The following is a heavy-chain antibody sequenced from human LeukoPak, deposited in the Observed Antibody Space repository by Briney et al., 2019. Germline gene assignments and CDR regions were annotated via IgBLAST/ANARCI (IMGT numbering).Heavy chain of an antibody. CDR3: ARGGYTISWFDVFDI. Sequence: ASVKVSCTASGYIFIDYYMHWVRQAPGQGLEWMGWINPNSGGTNYAQKFQGRVTMTRDTSISTANMELSRLRFDDTAVYYCARGGYTISWFDVFDIWGQGTMVTVSS. V-gene: IGHV1-2*02. J-gene: IGHJ3*02. CDR1: GYIFIDYY. D-gene: IGHD6-13*01. CDR2: INPNSGGT.